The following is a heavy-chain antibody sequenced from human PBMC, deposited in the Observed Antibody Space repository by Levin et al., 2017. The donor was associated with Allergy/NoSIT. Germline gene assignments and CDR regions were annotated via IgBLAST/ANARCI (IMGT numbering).Heavy chain of an antibody. J-gene: IGHJ4*02. CDR1: GFTFSDYY. CDR2: ISSSGSTI. Sequence: GESMKISCAASGFTFSDYYMSWIRQAPGKGLEWVSYISSSGSTIYYADSVKGRFTISRDNAKNSLYLQMNSLRAEDTAVYYCARAMVQGVIMPGRYWGQGTLVTVSS. V-gene: IGHV3-11*01. CDR3: ARAMVQGVIMPGRY. D-gene: IGHD3-10*01.